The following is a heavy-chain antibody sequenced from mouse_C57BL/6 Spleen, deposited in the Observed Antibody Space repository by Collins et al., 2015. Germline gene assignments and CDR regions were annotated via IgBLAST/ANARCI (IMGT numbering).Heavy chain of an antibody. V-gene: IGHV1-53*01. CDR2: INPSNGGA. CDR1: GYTFTSYW. D-gene: IGHD2-4*01. J-gene: IGHJ4*01. CDR3: ARWGVDYDGYYYSMDY. Sequence: QVQLQQPGTEQVEPGASVKLSCKASGYTFTSYWMHWVKQRPGQGLEWIGNINPSNGGANYNAKFTSKATLTVDISSSTAYMQLSSLTSEDSAVYYCARWGVDYDGYYYSMDYWGQGTSVTVSS.